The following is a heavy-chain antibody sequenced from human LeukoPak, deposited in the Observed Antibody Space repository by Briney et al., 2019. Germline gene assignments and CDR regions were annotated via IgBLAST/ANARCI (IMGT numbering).Heavy chain of an antibody. CDR3: ARIPYYYDNSGRGYFDY. CDR2: INPNSGGT. D-gene: IGHD3-22*01. CDR1: GYTFTGYC. J-gene: IGHJ4*02. Sequence: ASVKVSCKASGYTFTGYCMHWVRQAPGQGLEWMGWINPNSGGTRYAQKFQGRVTMTRDTSISTAYMELSRLRSDDTAVYYCARIPYYYDNSGRGYFDYWGQGTLVTVSS. V-gene: IGHV1-2*02.